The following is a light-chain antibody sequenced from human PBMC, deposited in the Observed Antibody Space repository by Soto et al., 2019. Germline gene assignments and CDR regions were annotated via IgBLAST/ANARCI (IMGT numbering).Light chain of an antibody. CDR2: GAS. V-gene: IGKV3-15*01. Sequence: EIVLTPSPGTLPLSPGERATLSCRASQSVNSRLVWYQRRPGQAPRLLIYGASTRATGVPARFSGSGSGTDFTLAISSLQPEDSATYYCLQDINYPWTFGQGTKVDI. J-gene: IGKJ1*01. CDR1: QSVNSR. CDR3: LQDINYPWT.